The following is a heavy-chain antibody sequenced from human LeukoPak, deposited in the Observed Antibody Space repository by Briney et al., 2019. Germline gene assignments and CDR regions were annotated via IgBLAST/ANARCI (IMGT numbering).Heavy chain of an antibody. CDR3: ATDPMGGSSWYDDY. CDR2: FDPEDGET. CDR1: GYTLTELS. Sequence: ASVKVSCKVSGYTLTELSMHWVRQAPGKGLEWMGGFDPEDGETIYAQKFQGRVTMTEDTSTDTAYMELSSLRSEDTAVYYCATDPMGGSSWYDDYWGQGTLVTVSS. V-gene: IGHV1-24*01. J-gene: IGHJ4*02. D-gene: IGHD6-13*01.